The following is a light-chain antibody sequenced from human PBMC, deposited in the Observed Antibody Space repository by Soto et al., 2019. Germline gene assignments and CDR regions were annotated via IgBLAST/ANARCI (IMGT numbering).Light chain of an antibody. CDR2: EVS. CDR3: CSYAGNSDVI. J-gene: IGLJ2*01. Sequence: QSALSQPASVSGSPGQSITISCTGSSSDVGSYYLVSWYQQHPGKAPKLMISEVSRRPSGVSNRFSDSKSGNTASLTISGLQAEDEADYYCCSYAGNSDVIFGGGTKLTVL. V-gene: IGLV2-23*02. CDR1: SSDVGSYYL.